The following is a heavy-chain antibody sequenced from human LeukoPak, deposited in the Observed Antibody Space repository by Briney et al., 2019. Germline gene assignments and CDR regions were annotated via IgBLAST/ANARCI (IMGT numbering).Heavy chain of an antibody. J-gene: IGHJ4*02. D-gene: IGHD5-18*01. CDR3: AREEGYSYGLDY. CDR1: GGSISSGGYY. Sequence: SETLSLTCTVSGGSISSGGYYWSWIRQHPGKGLEWIGYIYYGGSTYYNPSLKSRVTISVDTSKNQFPLKLSSVTAADTAVYYCAREEGYSYGLDYWGQGTLVTVSS. CDR2: IYYGGST. V-gene: IGHV4-31*03.